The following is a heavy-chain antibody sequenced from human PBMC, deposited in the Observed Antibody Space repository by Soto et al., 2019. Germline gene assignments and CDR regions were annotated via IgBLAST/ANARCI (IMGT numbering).Heavy chain of an antibody. J-gene: IGHJ3*01. D-gene: IGHD3-10*01. CDR3: ATRPLFPGAP. V-gene: IGHV3-33*01. CDR1: GFTFSSFG. CDR2: IWYDGSNK. Sequence: GGSLRLSCAASGFTFSSFGMHWVRQAPGKGLEWVAIIWYDGSNKYYADSVKGRFTISRDNSKNTLYLQMSSLRAEDTAVYYCATRPLFPGAPWGQGTMVTVSS.